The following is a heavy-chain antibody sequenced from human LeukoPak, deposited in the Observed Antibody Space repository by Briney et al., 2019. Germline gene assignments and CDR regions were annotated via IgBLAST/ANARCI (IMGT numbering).Heavy chain of an antibody. CDR1: GFTFSTYW. V-gene: IGHV3-74*01. J-gene: IGHJ6*03. D-gene: IGHD3-16*01. CDR2: IKSDGSNT. Sequence: GGSLRLSCAASGFTFSTYWMHWVRQAPGKGLVWVSRIKSDGSNTSYADSVKGRLTISRDNAKNTLYLQMNSLRAEDTAVYYCARSMYYYYMDVWGKGTTVTVSS. CDR3: ARSMYYYYMDV.